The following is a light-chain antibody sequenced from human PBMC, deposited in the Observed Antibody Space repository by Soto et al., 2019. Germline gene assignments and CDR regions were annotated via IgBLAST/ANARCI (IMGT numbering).Light chain of an antibody. CDR1: QSISSY. V-gene: IGKV1-39*01. J-gene: IGKJ4*01. Sequence: DIQMTQSPSSLSACVGDRVTITCRASQSISSYLNWYQQKPGKAPKLLIYAASSLQSGVPSRFSGSGSGTDFTLTISSLQPEDFATYYCQQSYSTPTFGGGTKVDI. CDR2: AAS. CDR3: QQSYSTPT.